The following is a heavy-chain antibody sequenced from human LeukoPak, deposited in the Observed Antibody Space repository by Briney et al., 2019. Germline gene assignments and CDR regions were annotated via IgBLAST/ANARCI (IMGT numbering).Heavy chain of an antibody. J-gene: IGHJ4*02. CDR2: ISKSATST. D-gene: IGHD5-24*01. CDR3: AIFGYNSGFGRVDY. CDR1: GFTFSSYE. V-gene: IGHV3-48*03. Sequence: GGSLRLSCAASGFTFSSYEMNWVRQAPGKGLEWLAFISKSATSTFHADSVKGRFTISRDDARDSLYLQMNSLRVEDTAVYYCAIFGYNSGFGRVDYWGQGTLVTVSS.